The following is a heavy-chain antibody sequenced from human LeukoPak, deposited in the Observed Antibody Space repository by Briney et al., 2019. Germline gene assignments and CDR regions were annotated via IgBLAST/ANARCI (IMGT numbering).Heavy chain of an antibody. CDR1: GGSISSSSYY. Sequence: SETLPLTCTVSGGSISSSSYYWGWIRPPPGKGLEWIGSIYCSGSTYYNPSLKSRVTISVDTSKKQLSLKLSSVTAADTAVYYCARQDDYNFDYWGQGTLVTVSS. D-gene: IGHD5-24*01. V-gene: IGHV4-39*01. J-gene: IGHJ4*02. CDR2: IYCSGST. CDR3: ARQDDYNFDY.